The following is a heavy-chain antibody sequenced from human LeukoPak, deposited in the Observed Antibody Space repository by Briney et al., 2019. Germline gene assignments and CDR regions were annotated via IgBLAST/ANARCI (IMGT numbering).Heavy chain of an antibody. CDR1: GGSISSSYW. CDR2: IYHGGTT. CDR3: ARDTTAVTSSAFDS. Sequence: SGTLSLTCAVSGGSISSSYWWSWVRQPPGKGLEWIGEIYHGGTTNYNPSLKSRVTISVDKLKNQFSLRLCSVTAADTAVYYCARDTTAVTSSAFDSWGQGTLVTVSS. J-gene: IGHJ4*02. D-gene: IGHD6-19*01. V-gene: IGHV4-4*02.